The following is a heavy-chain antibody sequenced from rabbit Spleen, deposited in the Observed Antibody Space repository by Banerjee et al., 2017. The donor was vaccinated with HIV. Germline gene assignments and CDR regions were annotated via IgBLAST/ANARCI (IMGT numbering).Heavy chain of an antibody. D-gene: IGHD1-1*01. CDR3: ARDTSSSFSSYGMDL. Sequence: QSLEESGGDLVKPGASLTLTCKASGLDFSGDSYDSYMCWVRQAPGKGLEWIACIDIGASAFTYFASWAKGRFTISKTSSTTVTLQMTSLTAADTATYFCARDTSSSFSSYGMDLWGPGTLVTVS. J-gene: IGHJ6*01. V-gene: IGHV1S40*01. CDR1: GLDFSGDSY. CDR2: IDIGASAFT.